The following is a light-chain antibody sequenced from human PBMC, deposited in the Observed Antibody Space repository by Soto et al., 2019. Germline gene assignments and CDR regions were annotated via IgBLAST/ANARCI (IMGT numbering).Light chain of an antibody. V-gene: IGLV2-8*01. CDR2: EVS. J-gene: IGLJ2*01. CDR1: SSDVGGYNY. CDR3: SSYAGSNNYVV. Sequence: QSALTQPPSASGSPGQSVTISCTGTSSDVGGYNYVSWYQQHPGKAPKLMIYEVSKLPSGVPDRFSGSKSGNTASLTVSGLQAEDEAEYYGSSYAGSNNYVVFGGGTKVTVL.